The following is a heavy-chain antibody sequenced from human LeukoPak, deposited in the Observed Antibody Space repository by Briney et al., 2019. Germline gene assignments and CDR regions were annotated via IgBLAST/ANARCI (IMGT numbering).Heavy chain of an antibody. CDR3: ARDDFWSGKPDY. V-gene: IGHV3-48*01. Sequence: GGSLRLSCAASGFTLSSYSMNWVRQAPGKGLEWVSYISSSSSTMYYADSVKGRFTISRHNAKNSLYLQMNSLRAKDTAVYYCARDDFWSGKPDYWGQGTLVTVSS. CDR2: ISSSSSTM. J-gene: IGHJ4*02. D-gene: IGHD3-3*01. CDR1: GFTLSSYS.